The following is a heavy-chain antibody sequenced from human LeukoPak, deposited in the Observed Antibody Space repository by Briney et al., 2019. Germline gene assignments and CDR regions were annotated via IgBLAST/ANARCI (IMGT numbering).Heavy chain of an antibody. Sequence: ASVKVSCKASRYTFTGYYMHGVRQAPGQGLEGMGGINPNSGGTNYAKKFHGRVTMTRDTSISPASMELSRLRSDETAVYYCARDSYYCSGSAIYYYYMDVWAKGPTVSVSS. CDR3: ARDSYYCSGSAIYYYYMDV. CDR2: INPNSGGT. V-gene: IGHV1-2*02. CDR1: RYTFTGYY. J-gene: IGHJ6*03. D-gene: IGHD3-10*01.